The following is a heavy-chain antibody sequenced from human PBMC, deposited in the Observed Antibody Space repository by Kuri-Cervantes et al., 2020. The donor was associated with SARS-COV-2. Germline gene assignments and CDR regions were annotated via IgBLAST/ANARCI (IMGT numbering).Heavy chain of an antibody. Sequence: GGSLRLSCAASGFTFGIHGLDWVRQAPGKGLVWVSRFNPKGSYTNNADSVRGRFTLSRDNAKDTLSLQMNSLRAEDTAVYYCAKDRGHWGTSTCSWRGGKIDYWGQGTLVTVSS. J-gene: IGHJ4*02. D-gene: IGHD2-2*01. CDR1: GFTFGIHG. CDR3: AKDRGHWGTSTCSWRGGKIDY. CDR2: FNPKGSYT. V-gene: IGHV3-74*01.